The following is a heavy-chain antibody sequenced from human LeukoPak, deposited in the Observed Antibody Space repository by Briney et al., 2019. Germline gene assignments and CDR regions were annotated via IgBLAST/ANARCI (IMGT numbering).Heavy chain of an antibody. CDR3: ARDESSGWGNWFDP. V-gene: IGHV4-59*01. J-gene: IGHJ5*02. Sequence: SETLSLTCTVSGGSISSYYWSWIRQPPGKGLEWIGYIYYSGSTNYNPSLKSRVTISVDTSKNQFSLKLSSVTAADTAVYYRARDESSGWGNWFDPWGQGTLVTVSS. D-gene: IGHD6-19*01. CDR1: GGSISSYY. CDR2: IYYSGST.